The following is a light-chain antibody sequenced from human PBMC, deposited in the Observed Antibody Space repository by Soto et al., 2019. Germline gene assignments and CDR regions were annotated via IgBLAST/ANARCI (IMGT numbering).Light chain of an antibody. J-gene: IGLJ1*01. CDR2: DVS. V-gene: IGLV2-14*01. Sequence: QSALTQPASVSGSPGQSITIYCVGTSSDIGDYNYVSWYQQHPGKVPKVIIYDVSNRPSGVSYRFSATKSGNTASLTISGLPAEVEADYYCCSYARSGTLIFGTGTKVTVL. CDR1: SSDIGDYNY. CDR3: CSYARSGTLI.